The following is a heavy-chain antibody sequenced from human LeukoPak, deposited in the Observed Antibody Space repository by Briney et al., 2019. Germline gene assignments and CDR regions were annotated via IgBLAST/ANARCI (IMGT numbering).Heavy chain of an antibody. CDR3: ERIMVDDYGDKGLS. CDR1: GGTFSSYA. Sequence: SSVTVSCKASGGTFSSYAISWVRQPPGQGLEWVGVIIPIFGTPNYPQKSQGRVTITTDESTSTAYMELSRLRSEDTAVYYCERIMVDDYGDKGLSWGQGTLVTVSS. CDR2: IIPIFGTP. V-gene: IGHV1-69*05. D-gene: IGHD4-17*01. J-gene: IGHJ5*02.